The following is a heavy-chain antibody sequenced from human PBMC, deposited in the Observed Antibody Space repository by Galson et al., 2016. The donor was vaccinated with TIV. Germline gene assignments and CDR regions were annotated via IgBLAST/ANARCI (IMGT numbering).Heavy chain of an antibody. V-gene: IGHV3-33*01. CDR3: ASGSNYGDFGGPEFDY. Sequence: SLRLSCAASGFSFSTNAMHWVRLAPGKGLEWVAVIWYDGVNKYYADSVKGRFTISRDSSKNTLYLEMNSLRAGDTAVYYYASGSNYGDFGGPEFDYWGRGTLVTVSS. CDR1: GFSFSTNA. D-gene: IGHD4-17*01. J-gene: IGHJ4*02. CDR2: IWYDGVNK.